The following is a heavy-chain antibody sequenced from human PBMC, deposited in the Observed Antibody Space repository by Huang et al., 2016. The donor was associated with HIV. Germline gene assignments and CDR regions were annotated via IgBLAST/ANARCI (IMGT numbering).Heavy chain of an antibody. Sequence: QLQLQESGPGLVKPSETLSLTCTVSGGSISSSSYYWGWIGSIYYSGSTYYNPSLKSRVTISVDTSKNQFSLKLSSVTAADTAVYYCARRVGLASGSYTFDYWGQGTLVTVSS. CDR3: ARRVGLASGSYTFDY. V-gene: IGHV4-39*01. D-gene: IGHD3-10*01. CDR1: GGSISSSSYY. J-gene: IGHJ4*02. CDR2: IYYSGST.